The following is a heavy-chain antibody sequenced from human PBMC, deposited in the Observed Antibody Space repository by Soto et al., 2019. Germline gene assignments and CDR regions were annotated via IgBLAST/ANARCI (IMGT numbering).Heavy chain of an antibody. CDR2: IYWDDDK. V-gene: IGHV2-5*02. CDR3: AHGHRSGCYFDYYYGMDV. J-gene: IGHJ6*02. D-gene: IGHD6-19*01. Sequence: QITLKESGPTLVKPTQTLTLTCTFSGFSLSTSGVGVGWIRQPPGKALEWLALIYWDDDKRYSPSLKSRLTITKDTSKNQVVLTITNMDPVDTATYYCAHGHRSGCYFDYYYGMDVWGQGTTVTVSS. CDR1: GFSLSTSGVG.